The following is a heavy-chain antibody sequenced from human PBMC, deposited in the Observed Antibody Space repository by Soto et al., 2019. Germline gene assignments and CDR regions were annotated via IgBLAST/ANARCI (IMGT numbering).Heavy chain of an antibody. CDR3: AREGASGSHIGY. CDR2: IIPIFGTA. Sequence: QVQLVQSGAKVKKPGSSVTVSCKASGGTFSRYAISWVRQAPGQGLEWMGGIIPIFGTANYAQKFQGRVTITADESTSTAYMELSSLRSEYTAVFYCAREGASGSHIGYWGQGTLVTVSS. V-gene: IGHV1-69*01. J-gene: IGHJ4*02. CDR1: GGTFSRYA. D-gene: IGHD3-22*01.